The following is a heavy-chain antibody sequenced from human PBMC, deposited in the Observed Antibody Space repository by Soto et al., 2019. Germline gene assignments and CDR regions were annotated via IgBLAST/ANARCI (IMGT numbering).Heavy chain of an antibody. V-gene: IGHV3-48*02. CDR1: GFTFSSYT. CDR3: ARAHNRALDX. J-gene: IGHJ4*02. CDR2: ISSSSRTI. Sequence: GGSLRLSCAASGFTFSSYTMHWVRQAPGKGLEWISYISSSSRTIYYADSVKGRFTISRDNAQSSLYLKMTSLRDEDTAVYYCARAHNRALDXWGQGTLVTVSX.